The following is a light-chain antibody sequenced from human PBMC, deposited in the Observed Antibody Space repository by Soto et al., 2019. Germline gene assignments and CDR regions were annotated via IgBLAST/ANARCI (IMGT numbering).Light chain of an antibody. J-gene: IGLJ2*01. CDR2: EVS. CDR3: SSYTSSSSVV. Sequence: QSALTQPASVSGSPGQSITISCTGTSSDVGGYNYVSWYQQHPGKAPKLMIYEVSNRPSGVSNLFSASKSGNTASLTISGLQAEDEADYYCSSYTSSSSVVFGGGTKVTVL. CDR1: SSDVGGYNY. V-gene: IGLV2-14*01.